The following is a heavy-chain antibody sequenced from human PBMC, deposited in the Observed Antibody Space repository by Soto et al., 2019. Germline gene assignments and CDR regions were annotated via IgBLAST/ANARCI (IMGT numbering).Heavy chain of an antibody. Sequence: PSETLSLTCTVSGGSISSGGYYWSWIRQHPGKGLEWIGYIYYSGSTYYNPSLKSRVTISVDTSKNQFSLKLSSVTAADTAVYYCARDRRDYYDGNWFDPWGQGTLVTVSS. D-gene: IGHD3-22*01. CDR2: IYYSGST. V-gene: IGHV4-31*03. CDR3: ARDRRDYYDGNWFDP. CDR1: GGSISSGGYY. J-gene: IGHJ5*02.